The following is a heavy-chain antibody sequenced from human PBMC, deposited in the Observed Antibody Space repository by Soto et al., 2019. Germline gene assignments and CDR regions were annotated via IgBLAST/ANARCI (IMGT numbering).Heavy chain of an antibody. CDR3: AKDGLGAYSYGSYYFDY. V-gene: IGHV3-23*01. Sequence: EVQLLESGGGLVQPGGSLRLSCAASGFTFSSYAMSWVRQAPGKGLEWVSTISGSGGGTYYADSVKGRFTVSRDNSQKTLHLPMNSRRAEDSAVYCCAKDGLGAYSYGSYYFDYWGQGTLVTVSS. D-gene: IGHD5-18*01. CDR1: GFTFSSYA. J-gene: IGHJ4*02. CDR2: ISGSGGGT.